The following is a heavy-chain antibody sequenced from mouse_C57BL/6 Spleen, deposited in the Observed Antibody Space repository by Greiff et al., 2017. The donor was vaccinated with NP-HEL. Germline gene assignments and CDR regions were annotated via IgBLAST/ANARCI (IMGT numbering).Heavy chain of an antibody. CDR2: INPGSGGT. D-gene: IGHD3-2*02. V-gene: IGHV1-54*01. Sequence: VQLQQSGAELVRPGTSVKVSCKASGYAFTNYLIEWVKQRPGQGLEWIGVINPGSGGTKYNEKFKGKATLTADKSSSTAYMQLSSLTSEDSAVYFCARRTAQATSLAYWGQGTLVTVSA. CDR3: ARRTAQATSLAY. CDR1: GYAFTNYL. J-gene: IGHJ3*01.